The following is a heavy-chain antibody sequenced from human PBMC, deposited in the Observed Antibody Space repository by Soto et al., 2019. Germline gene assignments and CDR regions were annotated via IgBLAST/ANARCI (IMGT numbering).Heavy chain of an antibody. D-gene: IGHD3-22*01. Sequence: ASVKVSCKASGYTFTGYYMHWVRQAPGQGLEWMGWINPNSGGTNYAQKFQGWVTMTRDTSISTAYMELSRLRSDDTAVYYCARAQDYYYDSSGYFAPWGQGTLVTVSS. CDR1: GYTFTGYY. CDR3: ARAQDYYYDSSGYFAP. V-gene: IGHV1-2*04. CDR2: INPNSGGT. J-gene: IGHJ5*02.